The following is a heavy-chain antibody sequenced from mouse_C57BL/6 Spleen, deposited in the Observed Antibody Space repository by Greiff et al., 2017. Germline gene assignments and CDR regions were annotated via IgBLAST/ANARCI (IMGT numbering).Heavy chain of an antibody. V-gene: IGHV1-61*01. CDR1: GYTFTSYW. CDR2: IYPSDSET. CDR3: ARALTGRDYAMDY. J-gene: IGHJ4*01. Sequence: QVQLQQPGAELVRPGSSVKLSCKASGYTFTSYWMDWVKQRPGQGLEWIGNIYPSDSETHYNQKFKDKATLTVDKSSSTAYMQLSSLTSEDSAVYYCARALTGRDYAMDYWGQGTSVTVSS. D-gene: IGHD4-1*01.